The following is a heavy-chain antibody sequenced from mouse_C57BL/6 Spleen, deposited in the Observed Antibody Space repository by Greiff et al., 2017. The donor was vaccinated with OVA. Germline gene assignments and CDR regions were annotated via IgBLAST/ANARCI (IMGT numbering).Heavy chain of an antibody. CDR2: IDPNSGGT. J-gene: IGHJ4*01. CDR1: GYTFTSYW. V-gene: IGHV1-72*01. CDR3: AFYDYDGDYYAMGY. Sequence: QVQLQQPGAELVKPGASVKLSCKASGYTFTSYWMHWVKQRPGRGLEWIGRIDPNSGGTKYNEKFKSKATLTVDKPSSTAYMQLSSLTSGDSAVYYCAFYDYDGDYYAMGYWGQGTSVTVSA. D-gene: IGHD2-4*01.